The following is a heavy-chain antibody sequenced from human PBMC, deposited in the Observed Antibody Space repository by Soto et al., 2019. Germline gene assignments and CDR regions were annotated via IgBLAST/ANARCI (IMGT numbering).Heavy chain of an antibody. D-gene: IGHD3-22*01. CDR1: GFTFSSYA. V-gene: IGHV3-23*01. Sequence: GSLRLSCAASGFTFSSYAMSWVRQAPGKGLEWVSAISGSGGSTYYADSVKGRFTISRDNSKNTLYLQMNSLRAEDTAVYYCAKDDSAYYDSSGYTYYFDYWGQGTLVTVSS. CDR3: AKDDSAYYDSSGYTYYFDY. J-gene: IGHJ4*02. CDR2: ISGSGGST.